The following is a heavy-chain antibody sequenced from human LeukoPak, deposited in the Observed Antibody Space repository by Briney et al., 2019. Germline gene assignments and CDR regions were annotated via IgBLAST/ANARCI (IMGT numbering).Heavy chain of an antibody. D-gene: IGHD1-7*01. Sequence: GGSLRLSCAASGFTFSTYAMSWVRQAPGKGLEWVSAISGSADSTYYADSVEGQFAISRDNSKNTLYLQMNSLRAEDTAVYFCAKDRARGGTTDFDYWGQGTLVTVSS. V-gene: IGHV3-23*01. CDR2: ISGSADST. J-gene: IGHJ4*02. CDR1: GFTFSTYA. CDR3: AKDRARGGTTDFDY.